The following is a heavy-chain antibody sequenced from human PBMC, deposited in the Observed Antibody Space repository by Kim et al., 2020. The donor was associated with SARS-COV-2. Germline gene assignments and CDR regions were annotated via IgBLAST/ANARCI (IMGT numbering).Heavy chain of an antibody. D-gene: IGHD6-19*01. CDR1: GGSISSYY. Sequence: SETLSLTCSVYGGSISSYYWSWIRQTPGNGLEWIGNVHNNVNINYNPSLRSRLTISVDTSKNQLSLELNSVTAADTAVYYCAGATRWLDFDYWGQGTLVTVSS. CDR3: AGATRWLDFDY. V-gene: IGHV4-59*01. CDR2: VHNNVNI. J-gene: IGHJ4*02.